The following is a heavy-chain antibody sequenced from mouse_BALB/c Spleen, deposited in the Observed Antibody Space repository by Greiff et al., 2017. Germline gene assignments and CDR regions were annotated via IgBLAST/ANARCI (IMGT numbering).Heavy chain of an antibody. V-gene: IGHV14-3*02. CDR1: GFNIKDTY. D-gene: IGHD1-1*01. Sequence: VQLQQSGAELVKPGASVKLSCTASGFNIKDTYMHWVKQRPEQGLEWIGRIDPANGNTKYDPKFQGKATITADTSSNTAYLQLSRLTSEDTAVYYCARGYGSSYAAYWGQGTLVTVSA. CDR3: ARGYGSSYAAY. CDR2: IDPANGNT. J-gene: IGHJ3*01.